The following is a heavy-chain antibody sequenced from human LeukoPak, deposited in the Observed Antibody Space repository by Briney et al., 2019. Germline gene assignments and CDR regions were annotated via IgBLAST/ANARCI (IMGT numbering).Heavy chain of an antibody. D-gene: IGHD3-10*01. CDR3: AREGGEITVVRGVITPDY. J-gene: IGHJ4*02. CDR1: GYTFTSYG. Sequence: ASVKVSCKASGYTFTSYGISWVRQAPGQGLEWMGWISAYNGNTNYAQKLQGRVTMTTDTSTSTAYMELRSLRSDDTAVYYCAREGGEITVVRGVITPDYWGQGTLVTVSS. CDR2: ISAYNGNT. V-gene: IGHV1-18*01.